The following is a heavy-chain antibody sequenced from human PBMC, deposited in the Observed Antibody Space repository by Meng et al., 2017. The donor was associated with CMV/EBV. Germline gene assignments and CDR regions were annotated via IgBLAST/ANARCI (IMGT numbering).Heavy chain of an antibody. J-gene: IGHJ6*02. CDR1: GFTFSSYA. D-gene: IGHD2-8*01. CDR2: ISSDGSKA. Sequence: GESLKISCAASGFTFSSYAIHWARQAPGKGLEWVAVISSDGSKAYYADSVRGRFTISRDNSKNTLHLQMVSLRAEDTAVYYCARPYCTSPRCWLYYYGLDVWGQGTTVTVSS. CDR3: ARPYCTSPRCWLYYYGLDV. V-gene: IGHV3-30-3*01.